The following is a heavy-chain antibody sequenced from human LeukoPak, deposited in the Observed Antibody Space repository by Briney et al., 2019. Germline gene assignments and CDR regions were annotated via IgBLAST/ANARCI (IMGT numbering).Heavy chain of an antibody. J-gene: IGHJ4*02. V-gene: IGHV5-10-1*01. CDR3: ARHAAGTDYFDY. D-gene: IGHD6-13*01. CDR2: IDPSDSYT. Sequence: GESLKISCKGSGYSFTGYWISWVRQMPGKGLEWMGRIDPSDSYTNYSPSFQGHVTISADKSISTAYLQWSSMKASDTAMYYCARHAAGTDYFDYWGQGTLVTVSS. CDR1: GYSFTGYW.